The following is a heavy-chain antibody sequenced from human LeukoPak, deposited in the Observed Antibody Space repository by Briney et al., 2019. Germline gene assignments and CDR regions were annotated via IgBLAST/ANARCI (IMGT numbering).Heavy chain of an antibody. V-gene: IGHV3-53*01. J-gene: IGHJ4*02. CDR3: ARSYSSSWYYFDY. CDR2: IYSGGST. D-gene: IGHD6-13*01. Sequence: GGPLRLSCAASGFTVSSNYISWVRQAPGKGLEWVSVIYSGGSTYYADSVKGRFTISRDNSKNTLYLQMNSLRAEDTAVYYCARSYSSSWYYFDYWGQGTLVTVSS. CDR1: GFTVSSNY.